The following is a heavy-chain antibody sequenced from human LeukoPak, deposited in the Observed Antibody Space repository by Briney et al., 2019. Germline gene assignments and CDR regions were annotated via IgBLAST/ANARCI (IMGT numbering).Heavy chain of an antibody. J-gene: IGHJ4*02. CDR2: INPNSGGT. V-gene: IGHV1-2*02. D-gene: IGHD3-22*01. CDR3: ASLLPRYDSSGPLDY. CDR1: GGTFSSYA. Sequence: GASVKVSCKASGGTFSSYAISWVRQAPGQGLEWMGWINPNSGGTNYAQKFQGRVTMTRDTSISTAYMELSRLRSDDTAVYYCASLLPRYDSSGPLDYWGQGTLVTVSS.